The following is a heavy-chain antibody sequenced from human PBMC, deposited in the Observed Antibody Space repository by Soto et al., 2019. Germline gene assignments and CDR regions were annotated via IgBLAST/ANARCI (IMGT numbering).Heavy chain of an antibody. V-gene: IGHV3-21*01. CDR1: GFTFSSYS. J-gene: IGHJ5*02. CDR3: ARDDPEQWLATTNWFDP. CDR2: ISSSSSYI. D-gene: IGHD6-19*01. Sequence: GGSLRLSCAASGFTFSSYSMNWVRQAPGKGLEWVSSISSSSSYIYYADSVKGRFTISRDNAKNSLYLQMNSLRAEDTAVYYWARDDPEQWLATTNWFDPWGQGTLVTVSS.